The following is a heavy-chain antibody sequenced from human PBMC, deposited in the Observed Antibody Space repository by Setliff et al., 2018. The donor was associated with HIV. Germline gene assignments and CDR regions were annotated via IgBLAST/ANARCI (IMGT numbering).Heavy chain of an antibody. CDR3: ARVPYRSAWFSGGHDAFDV. CDR2: ISGYNGNT. D-gene: IGHD6-19*01. V-gene: IGHV1-18*01. J-gene: IGHJ3*01. CDR1: GYTFSSYG. Sequence: ASVKVSCKTSGYTFSSYGISWVRQAPGQGLEWMGWISGYNGNTKYVQKLQGRVTMTTDTSTRTVYMELRSLRHDDTAEYFCARVPYRSAWFSGGHDAFDVWGQGTMVTVSS.